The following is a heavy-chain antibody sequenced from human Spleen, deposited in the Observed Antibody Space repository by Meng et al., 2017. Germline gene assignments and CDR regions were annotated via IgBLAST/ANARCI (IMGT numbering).Heavy chain of an antibody. CDR1: GGSISSSSYY. CDR2: IYYSGGT. Sequence: SETLSLSCTVSGGSISSSSYYWGWIRQSPGKGLEWIGNIYYSGGTYYNPSLKSRVTISVDTSKNQFSLKLSSVTAADTAVYYCAREDCSGGSCLTDAFDIWGQGTMVTVSS. V-gene: IGHV4-39*07. J-gene: IGHJ3*02. D-gene: IGHD2-15*01. CDR3: AREDCSGGSCLTDAFDI.